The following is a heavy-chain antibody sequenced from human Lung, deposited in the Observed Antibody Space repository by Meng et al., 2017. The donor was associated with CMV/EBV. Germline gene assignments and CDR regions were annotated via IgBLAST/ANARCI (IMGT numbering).Heavy chain of an antibody. J-gene: IGHJ4*02. D-gene: IGHD5-18*01. CDR3: ATFSRGNNYGYFES. CDR1: GLSVSSNY. CDR2: IYSVGIT. Sequence: GESXKISCAASGLSVSSNYMSWVRQAPGKGLEWVSTIYSVGITYYADSVKGRFTISRDTSKNTLSLQMISLRVEDAAIYYCATFSRGNNYGYFESWGQGTLVTVSS. V-gene: IGHV3-53*01.